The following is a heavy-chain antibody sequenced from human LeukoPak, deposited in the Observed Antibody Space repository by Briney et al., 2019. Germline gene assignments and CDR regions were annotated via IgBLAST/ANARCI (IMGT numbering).Heavy chain of an antibody. CDR2: IKQDGSEK. Sequence: GGSLRLSCAASGFTFSSYWMSWVRQAPAQGLEWVANIKQDGSEKYYVDSVQGRFTISRDNAKNSLYLQMNSLRAEDTVVYCCARDILGAYAFDIWGQGTMVTVSS. J-gene: IGHJ3*02. V-gene: IGHV3-7*01. CDR3: ARDILGAYAFDI. D-gene: IGHD1-26*01. CDR1: GFTFSSYW.